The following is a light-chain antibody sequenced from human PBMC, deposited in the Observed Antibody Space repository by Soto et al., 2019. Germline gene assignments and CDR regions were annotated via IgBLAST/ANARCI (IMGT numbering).Light chain of an antibody. CDR3: LQDYNYPRT. J-gene: IGKJ3*01. CDR1: QGIRSD. CDR2: DAV. Sequence: AIQLTQSPSSLSASVGDRVTITCRASQGIRSDVAWYQQKPGKAPKLLIYDAVTLQNGVPSRFSGGGSGSAFTLTISSLQPEDFVTYYCLQDYNYPRTFGPGTKVDI. V-gene: IGKV1-6*02.